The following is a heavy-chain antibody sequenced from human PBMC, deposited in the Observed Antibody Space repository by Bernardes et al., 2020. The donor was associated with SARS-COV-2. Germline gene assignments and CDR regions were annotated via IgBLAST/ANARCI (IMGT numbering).Heavy chain of an antibody. Sequence: SETLSLTCTVSGVPISRFYWSWTRQPPGKGLEWIGDIHYNGSTDYNHSLKSRATISVDTSKNPLSLKLSAVTAADTAVYYCARGGWELGYWCQGTLVTVSS. J-gene: IGHJ4*02. V-gene: IGHV4-59*01. D-gene: IGHD1-26*01. CDR2: IHYNGST. CDR1: GVPISRFY. CDR3: ARGGWELGY.